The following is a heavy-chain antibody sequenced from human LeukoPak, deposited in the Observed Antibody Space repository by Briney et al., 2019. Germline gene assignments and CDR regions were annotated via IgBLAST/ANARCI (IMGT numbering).Heavy chain of an antibody. Sequence: GGSLRLSCAASGFTFNTYEMNWVRQAPGKGVEWVSYISGSGAVIHYADSVKGRFTISRDNAKNSLYLQMNSLRVEDTAVYYCASLRGYNFGPFDYWGQGTLVTVSS. J-gene: IGHJ4*02. CDR2: ISGSGAVI. D-gene: IGHD5-18*01. CDR1: GFTFNTYE. V-gene: IGHV3-48*03. CDR3: ASLRGYNFGPFDY.